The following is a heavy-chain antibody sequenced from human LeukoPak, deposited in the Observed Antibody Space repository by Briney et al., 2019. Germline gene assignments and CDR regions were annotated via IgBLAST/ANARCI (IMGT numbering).Heavy chain of an antibody. V-gene: IGHV4-59*01. D-gene: IGHD6-13*01. J-gene: IGHJ4*02. CDR1: GGALSSYY. CDR2: IYYSGST. Sequence: SGTLSLTRTVSGGALSSYYWSWIRQPPGKGVEWIGYIYYSGSTNYNPPLKSRVTISVDTSKNQFSLKLTSVTAADTAGYYCARGEGSSGSRARYYFDYWGQGTQVTVSS. CDR3: ARGEGSSGSRARYYFDY.